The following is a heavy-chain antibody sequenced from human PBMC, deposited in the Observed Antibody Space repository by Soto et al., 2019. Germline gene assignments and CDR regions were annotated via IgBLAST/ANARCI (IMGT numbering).Heavy chain of an antibody. CDR1: GGSFSGYY. D-gene: IGHD3-16*01. V-gene: IGHV4-34*01. CDR3: ARVAGGGHNFDY. J-gene: IGHJ4*02. Sequence: QVQLQQWGAGLLKPSETLSLTCAVYGGSFSGYYWSWIRQPPGKGLEWIGEINHSGSTNYNPSLKSRVTISVDTSKNQCSLKLSSVTAADTAVYYCARVAGGGHNFDYWGQGTLVTVSS. CDR2: INHSGST.